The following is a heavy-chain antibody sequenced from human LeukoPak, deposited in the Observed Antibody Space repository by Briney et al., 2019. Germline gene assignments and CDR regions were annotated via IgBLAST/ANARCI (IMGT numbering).Heavy chain of an antibody. D-gene: IGHD1-26*01. Sequence: SETLSLTCTVSGGSISSYYWSWIRQPPGKGLEWIGYIYYSGSTNYNPSLKSRVTISVDTSKNQFSLKLSSVTAADTAVYYCARRRGVGPQYYFDYWGQGTLVTVSS. CDR2: IYYSGST. J-gene: IGHJ4*02. CDR3: ARRRGVGPQYYFDY. V-gene: IGHV4-59*08. CDR1: GGSISSYY.